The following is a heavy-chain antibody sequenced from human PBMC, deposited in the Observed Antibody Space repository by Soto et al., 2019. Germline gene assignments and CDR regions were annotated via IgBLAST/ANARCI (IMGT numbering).Heavy chain of an antibody. CDR1: GFTFSSYA. Sequence: GGSLRLSCAASGFTFSSYAMSWVRQAPGKGLEWVSAISGSGGSTYYADSVKGRFTISRDNSKNTLYLQMNSLRAEDTAVYYCAKDRGYCSSTSCSFDYWGQGTLVTVSS. D-gene: IGHD2-2*01. V-gene: IGHV3-23*01. CDR3: AKDRGYCSSTSCSFDY. J-gene: IGHJ4*02. CDR2: ISGSGGST.